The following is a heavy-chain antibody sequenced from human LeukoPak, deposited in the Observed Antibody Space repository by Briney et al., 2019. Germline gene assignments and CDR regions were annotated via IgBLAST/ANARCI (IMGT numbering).Heavy chain of an antibody. V-gene: IGHV1-18*01. CDR2: ISAYNGNT. CDR1: GYTFTSYG. Sequence: ASVKVSCKASGYTFTSYGISWVRQAPGQGLEWMGWISAYNGNTNYAQKLQGRVTMTTDTSTSTAYMELRSLRSDDTAVYYCARDLPYIAAAGNGAHNWFDPWGQGTLVTVSS. J-gene: IGHJ5*02. D-gene: IGHD6-13*01. CDR3: ARDLPYIAAAGNGAHNWFDP.